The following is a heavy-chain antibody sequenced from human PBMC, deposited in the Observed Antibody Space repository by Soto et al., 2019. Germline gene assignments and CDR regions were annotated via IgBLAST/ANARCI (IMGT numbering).Heavy chain of an antibody. J-gene: IGHJ4*02. CDR2: INPNSGGT. CDR3: ARDRTYGTTGTTAWDY. D-gene: IGHD1-1*01. V-gene: IGHV1-2*04. CDR1: GYTFTGYY. Sequence: GASVKVSCKASGYTFTGYYMHWVRQAPGQGLEWMGWINPNSGGTNYAQKFQGWVTMTRDTSISTAYMELSRLRSDDTAVYYCARDRTYGTTGTTAWDYWGQGTLVTVSS.